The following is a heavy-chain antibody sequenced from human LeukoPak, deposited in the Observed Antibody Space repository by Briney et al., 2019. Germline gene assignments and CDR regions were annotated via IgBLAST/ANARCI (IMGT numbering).Heavy chain of an antibody. J-gene: IGHJ4*02. Sequence: GGSLRLSCTVSGFTVSSNSMSWVRQAPGKGLEWVSFIYSGGNTHYSDSVKGRFTISRDNSKNTLYLQMNSLRAEDTAVYYCARELLRGAFYAYWGQGILVTVSS. V-gene: IGHV3-53*01. D-gene: IGHD1-26*01. CDR3: ARELLRGAFYAY. CDR2: IYSGGNT. CDR1: GFTVSSNS.